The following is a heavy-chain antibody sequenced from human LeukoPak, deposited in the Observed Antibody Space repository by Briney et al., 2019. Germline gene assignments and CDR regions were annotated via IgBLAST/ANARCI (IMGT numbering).Heavy chain of an antibody. V-gene: IGHV1-8*01. Sequence: ASVKVSCKASGHTFTSYDINWVRQATGQGLEWMGWVNPNKGNRGYPQKFQGRVTMTRNTSISTAYMELSSLRSEDTAVYYCARTNYFSDSSGYYGSYYYYMDVWGKGTTVTVSS. D-gene: IGHD3-22*01. CDR2: VNPNKGNR. J-gene: IGHJ6*03. CDR1: GHTFTSYD. CDR3: ARTNYFSDSSGYYGSYYYYMDV.